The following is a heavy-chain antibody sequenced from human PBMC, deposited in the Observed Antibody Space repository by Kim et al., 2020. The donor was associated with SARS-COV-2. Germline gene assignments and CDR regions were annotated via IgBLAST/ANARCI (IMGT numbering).Heavy chain of an antibody. D-gene: IGHD2-2*01. Sequence: ETLSLTCTVSGGSISSYYWSWIRQPPGKGLEWIGYIYYSGSTNYNPSLKSRVTISVDTSKNQFSLKLSSVTAADTAVYYCARDRGCSSTSCYAGGDYGMDVWGQGTTVTVSS. CDR2: IYYSGST. CDR3: ARDRGCSSTSCYAGGDYGMDV. CDR1: GGSISSYY. V-gene: IGHV4-59*01. J-gene: IGHJ6*02.